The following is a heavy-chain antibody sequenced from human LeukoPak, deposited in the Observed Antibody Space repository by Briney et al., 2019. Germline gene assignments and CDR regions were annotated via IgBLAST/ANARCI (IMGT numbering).Heavy chain of an antibody. V-gene: IGHV4-39*07. CDR3: ARGQAYYDILTGYYYFDY. J-gene: IGHJ4*02. D-gene: IGHD3-9*01. CDR2: IYYSGST. CDR1: GGSISSSSYY. Sequence: PSETLSLTCTVSGGSISSSSYYWGWIRQPPGKGLEWIGSIYYSGSTYYNPSLKSRVTISVDTSKNQFSLKLSSVTAADTAVYYCARGQAYYDILTGYYYFDYWGQGTLVTVSS.